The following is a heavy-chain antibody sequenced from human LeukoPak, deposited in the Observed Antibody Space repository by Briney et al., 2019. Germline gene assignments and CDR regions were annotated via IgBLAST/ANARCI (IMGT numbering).Heavy chain of an antibody. CDR2: IYSGGST. CDR3: ARLYCSGGSCFLDY. CDR1: GFTVSSNY. V-gene: IGHV3-53*01. Sequence: GGSLRLSCAASGFTVSSNYMSWVRQAPGKGLEWVSVIYSGGSTYYADSVKGRFTISRDNSKNTLYLQINSLRAEDTAVYYCARLYCSGGSCFLDYWGQGTLDTVSS. D-gene: IGHD2-15*01. J-gene: IGHJ4*02.